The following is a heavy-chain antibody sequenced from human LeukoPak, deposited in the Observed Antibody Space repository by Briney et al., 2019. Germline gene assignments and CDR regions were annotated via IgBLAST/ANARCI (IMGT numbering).Heavy chain of an antibody. V-gene: IGHV3-30-3*01. CDR3: AADDYNQSLFGY. Sequence: TGGSLRLSCAASGFTFSSYAMHWVRQAPGKGLEWVAVISYDGSNKYYADSVKGRFTISRDNSKNTLYLQMNSLRAEDTAVYYCAADDYNQSLFGYWGQGTLVTVSS. D-gene: IGHD5-24*01. CDR1: GFTFSSYA. CDR2: ISYDGSNK. J-gene: IGHJ4*02.